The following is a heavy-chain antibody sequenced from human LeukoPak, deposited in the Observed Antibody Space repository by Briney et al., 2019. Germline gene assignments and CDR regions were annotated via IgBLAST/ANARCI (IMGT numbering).Heavy chain of an antibody. CDR3: ARHFYDYVWGSYRY. D-gene: IGHD3-16*02. V-gene: IGHV3-21*01. J-gene: IGHJ4*02. CDR1: GFTLSRYS. CDR2: ISTSSSYI. Sequence: GGSLRLSCAASGFTLSRYSMNWVRQAPGKGLEWVSFISTSSSYIYYTDSVKGRFTISRDNAKSSLYLQMNSLRAEDTAVYYCARHFYDYVWGSYRYWGQGTLVTVSS.